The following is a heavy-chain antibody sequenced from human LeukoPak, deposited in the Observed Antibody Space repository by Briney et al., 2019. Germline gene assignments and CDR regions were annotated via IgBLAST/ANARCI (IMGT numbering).Heavy chain of an antibody. V-gene: IGHV3-11*01. CDR1: GFTFSDYY. CDR2: ISSSGSTI. D-gene: IGHD3-3*01. CDR3: ASERAFGVVIRDY. J-gene: IGHJ4*02. Sequence: GGSPRLSCAASGFTFSDYYMSWIRQAPGKGLEWVSYISSSGSTIYYADSVKGRFTISRDNAKNSLYLQMNSLRAEDTAVYYCASERAFGVVIRDYWGQGTLVTVSS.